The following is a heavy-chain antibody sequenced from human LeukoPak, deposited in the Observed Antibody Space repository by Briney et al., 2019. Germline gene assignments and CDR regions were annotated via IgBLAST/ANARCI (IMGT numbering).Heavy chain of an antibody. CDR2: IKQDGSET. V-gene: IGHV3-7*01. Sequence: GGSLRLSCAASGFTFDSYSMSWVRQAPGKGLEWVANIKQDGSETYYADSVKGRFTISRDNPKNLLFLQINSLRVEDTAVYYCARETPRRGETRDGYRWGQGTVVTVSS. CDR3: ARETPRRGETRDGYR. J-gene: IGHJ4*02. CDR1: GFTFDSYS. D-gene: IGHD5-24*01.